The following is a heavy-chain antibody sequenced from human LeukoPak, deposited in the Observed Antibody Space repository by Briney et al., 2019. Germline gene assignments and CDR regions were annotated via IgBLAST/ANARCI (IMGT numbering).Heavy chain of an antibody. J-gene: IGHJ6*03. D-gene: IGHD3-3*01. CDR2: ISYDGSNK. V-gene: IGHV3-30*18. CDR3: AKDHMAWSGLYYYYYYMDV. Sequence: PGRSLRLSCAASGFTFSSYCIHWVRQAPGEGLEWVAVISYDGSNKYYADSVKGRFTISRDNSKNTLYLHMSSLRAEDTAVYYCAKDHMAWSGLYYYYYYMDVWGKGTTVTVSS. CDR1: GFTFSSYC.